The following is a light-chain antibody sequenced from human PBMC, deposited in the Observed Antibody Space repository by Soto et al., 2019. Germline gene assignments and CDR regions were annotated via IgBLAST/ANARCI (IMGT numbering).Light chain of an antibody. V-gene: IGLV2-11*01. J-gene: IGLJ1*01. CDR2: DVT. CDR1: SSDVGGYSY. Sequence: QSALTQPRSVSGSPGQPVTISCTGTSSDVGGYSYVSWYQQHPGKAPKLMIYDVTTRPSGIPDRFSGSKSGNTASLTISGLQAGDEADYYCFSYAGSYTVVFGTGTKLTVL. CDR3: FSYAGSYTVV.